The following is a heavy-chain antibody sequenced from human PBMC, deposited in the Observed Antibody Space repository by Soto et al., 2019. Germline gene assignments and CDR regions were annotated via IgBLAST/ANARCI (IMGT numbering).Heavy chain of an antibody. CDR1: VVSISSGGYY. Sequence: SEPLSLTCTFSVVSISSGGYYWSWIRQHPGKGLEWIGYIYYSGSTYYNPSLKSRVTISVDKSKNQFSMKLSSVTAADTAVYYCARWESGSLGYYYFEYWGQGTLVNVSS. J-gene: IGHJ4*02. D-gene: IGHD1-26*01. CDR3: ARWESGSLGYYYFEY. V-gene: IGHV4-31*03. CDR2: IYYSGST.